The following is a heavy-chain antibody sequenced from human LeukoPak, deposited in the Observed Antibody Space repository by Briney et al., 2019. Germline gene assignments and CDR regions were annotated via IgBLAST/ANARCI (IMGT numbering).Heavy chain of an antibody. CDR2: IYYSGST. D-gene: IGHD5-18*01. CDR3: ARSSRHIGYSYGYFDY. CDR1: SGSISSYY. Sequence: SETLSLTCTVSSGSISSYYWSWIRQHPGKGLEWIGYIYYSGSTYYNPSLKSRVTISVDTSKNQFSLKLSSVTAADTAVYYCARSSRHIGYSYGYFDYWGQGTLVTVSS. J-gene: IGHJ4*02. V-gene: IGHV4-59*06.